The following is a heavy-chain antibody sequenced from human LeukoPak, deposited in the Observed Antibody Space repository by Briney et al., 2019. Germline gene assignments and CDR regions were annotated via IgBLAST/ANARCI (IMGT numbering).Heavy chain of an antibody. Sequence: SQTLSLTFAISGDSVSSNIPVWNWIRQSPSRGLEWLGRTYYRSKWYNDYAVSVKSRIIVNADTSKNQFFLQLNSVTPDDTAVYYCARAVGTNWFDPWGQGTLVTVSS. CDR3: ARAVGTNWFDP. CDR1: GDSVSSNIPV. V-gene: IGHV6-1*01. J-gene: IGHJ5*02. CDR2: TYYRSKWYN. D-gene: IGHD1-26*01.